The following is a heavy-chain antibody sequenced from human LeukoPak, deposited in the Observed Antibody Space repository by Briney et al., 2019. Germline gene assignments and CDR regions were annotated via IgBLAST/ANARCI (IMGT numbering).Heavy chain of an antibody. D-gene: IGHD3-10*01. CDR1: GGSFSGHY. V-gene: IGHV4-34*01. CDR3: AREGSPGANWFDP. J-gene: IGHJ5*02. CDR2: INHSGST. Sequence: SETLTLTCAVYGGSFSGHYWSWIRQPPGKGPEWIGEINHSGSTNYNPSLKSRVTIAVDTSKNQFSLKLSSVTAADTAAYYCAREGSPGANWFDPWGQGTLVTVSS.